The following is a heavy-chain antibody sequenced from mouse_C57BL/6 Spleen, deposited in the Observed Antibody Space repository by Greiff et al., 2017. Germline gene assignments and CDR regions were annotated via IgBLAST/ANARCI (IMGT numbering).Heavy chain of an antibody. D-gene: IGHD3-2*02. J-gene: IGHJ4*01. V-gene: IGHV5-12*01. CDR2: ISNGGGST. Sequence: EVQGVESGGGLVQPGGSLKLSCAASGFTFSDYYMYWVRQTPEKRLEWVAYISNGGGSTYYPDTVKGRFTISRDNAKNTLYLQMSRLKSEDTAMYYCARRDSSGYGYAMDYWGQGDSVTVSS. CDR3: ARRDSSGYGYAMDY. CDR1: GFTFSDYY.